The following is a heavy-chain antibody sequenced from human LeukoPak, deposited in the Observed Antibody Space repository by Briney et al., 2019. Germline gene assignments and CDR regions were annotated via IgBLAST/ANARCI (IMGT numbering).Heavy chain of an antibody. D-gene: IGHD4-23*01. V-gene: IGHV3-23*01. CDR1: GFTFSSYA. CDR2: ISGSGGST. CDR3: AKRTRGGNSYFDY. Sequence: GGSLRLSCAASGFTFSSYAMGWVRQAPGKGLEWVSAISGSGGSTYYADSVKGRFTISRDNSKNTLYLQMNSLRAEDTAVYYCAKRTRGGNSYFDYWGQGTLVTVSS. J-gene: IGHJ4*02.